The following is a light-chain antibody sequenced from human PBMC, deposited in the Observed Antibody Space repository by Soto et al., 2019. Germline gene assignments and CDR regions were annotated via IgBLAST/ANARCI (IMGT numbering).Light chain of an antibody. J-gene: IGKJ2*01. Sequence: EIVMTQSPATLSLSPGERATLSCRASRSVSSNLAWYQQKPGQAPRLLMYGASTRATGIPARFSGSGSGTDFTLTISSLQSEDFAVYYCQQYNNWPPYTFGQGTKLEIK. V-gene: IGKV3-15*01. CDR2: GAS. CDR1: RSVSSN. CDR3: QQYNNWPPYT.